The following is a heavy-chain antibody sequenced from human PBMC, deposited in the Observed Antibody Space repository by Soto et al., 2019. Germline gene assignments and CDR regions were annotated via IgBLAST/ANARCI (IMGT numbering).Heavy chain of an antibody. V-gene: IGHV1-3*01. Sequence: ASVKVSCKASGYTFTSYAMHWVRQAPGQRLEWMGWINAGSGNTKYSQKFQGRVTITRDTSASTAYMELSSLRSEDTAVYYCARDQEGLDGYFDWFSYYYGMDVWGQGTTVTVSS. D-gene: IGHD3-9*01. CDR1: GYTFTSYA. J-gene: IGHJ6*02. CDR3: ARDQEGLDGYFDWFSYYYGMDV. CDR2: INAGSGNT.